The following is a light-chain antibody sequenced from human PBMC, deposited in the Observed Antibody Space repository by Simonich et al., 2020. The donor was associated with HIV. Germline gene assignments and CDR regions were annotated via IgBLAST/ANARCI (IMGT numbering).Light chain of an antibody. CDR3: QQYYSTPKT. CDR2: WAS. Sequence: DIVMTQSPDSLAVSLGERATINCKSSQRVLYSSNNKNYLAWYQQKPGQPPKLLIYWASTREYGVPDRFSGSGSGTYFTLTISSLQAEDVAVYYCQQYYSTPKTFGHGTKVEIK. CDR1: QRVLYSSNNKNY. J-gene: IGKJ1*01. V-gene: IGKV4-1*01.